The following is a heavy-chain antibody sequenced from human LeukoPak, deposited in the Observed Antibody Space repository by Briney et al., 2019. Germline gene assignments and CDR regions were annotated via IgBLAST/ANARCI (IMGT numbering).Heavy chain of an antibody. CDR3: ARGAAIVVVPGAKDNWFDP. J-gene: IGHJ5*02. D-gene: IGHD2-2*01. CDR1: AYTFTDYF. V-gene: IGHV1-2*02. CDR2: INPNSGGT. Sequence: GASVKVSCKASAYTFTDYFIYWVRQAPGQGLKWMGWINPNSGGTDYAQNFQGRVTMTRDMSINTVYMELSGLRSDDTAVYYCARGAAIVVVPGAKDNWFDPWGQGTLVTVSS.